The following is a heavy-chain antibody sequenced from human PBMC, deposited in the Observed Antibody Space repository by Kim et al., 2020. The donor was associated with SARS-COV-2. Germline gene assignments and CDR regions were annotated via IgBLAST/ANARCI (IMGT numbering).Heavy chain of an antibody. D-gene: IGHD2-2*02. Sequence: ASVKVSCKASGYTFTSYGISWVRQAPGQGLEWMGWISAYNGNTNYAQKLQGRVTMTTDTSTSTAYMELRSLRSDDTAVYYCARERGGAVPAAIIDYWGQGTLVTVSS. CDR1: GYTFTSYG. V-gene: IGHV1-18*01. CDR2: ISAYNGNT. J-gene: IGHJ4*02. CDR3: ARERGGAVPAAIIDY.